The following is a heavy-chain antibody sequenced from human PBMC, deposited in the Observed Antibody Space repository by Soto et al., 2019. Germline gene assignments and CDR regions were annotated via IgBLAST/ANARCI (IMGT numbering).Heavy chain of an antibody. V-gene: IGHV3-23*01. CDR2: ISGSGGST. CDR1: GFTFSSYA. J-gene: IGHJ4*02. Sequence: GSLRLSCAASGFTFSSYAMSWVRQAPGKGLEWVSAISGSGGSTYYADSVKGRFTISRDNSKNTLYLQMNSLRAEDTAVYYCAKATMVRGYLDYWGQGTLVTVSS. D-gene: IGHD3-10*01. CDR3: AKATMVRGYLDY.